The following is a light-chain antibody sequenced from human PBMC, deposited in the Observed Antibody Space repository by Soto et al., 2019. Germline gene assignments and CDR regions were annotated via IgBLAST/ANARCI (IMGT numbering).Light chain of an antibody. Sequence: EIVLTQSLLSLPVTPGEPASISCRSSYTLLSSNGYNYLDWYLQRPGQSPQLLIYLGSNRASGVPDRFSGSGSGTDFTLTISRVEAEDVGVYFCAQGLAIPFTFGGGTKVEI. V-gene: IGKV2-28*01. CDR1: YTLLSSNGYNY. J-gene: IGKJ4*01. CDR3: AQGLAIPFT. CDR2: LGS.